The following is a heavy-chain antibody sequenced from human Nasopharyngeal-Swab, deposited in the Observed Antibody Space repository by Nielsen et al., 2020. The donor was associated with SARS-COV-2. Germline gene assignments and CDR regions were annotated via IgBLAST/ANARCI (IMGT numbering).Heavy chain of an antibody. D-gene: IGHD6-19*01. CDR3: AKASNPAVAGDFDY. CDR1: GFTFDDYA. J-gene: IGHJ4*02. V-gene: IGHV3-9*01. Sequence: SLKISCAASGFTFDDYAMHWVRQAPGKGLEWVSGISWNSGSIGYADSVKGRFTISRDNAKNSLYLQMNSLRAEDTVLYYCAKASNPAVAGDFDYWGQGTLVTVSS. CDR2: ISWNSGSI.